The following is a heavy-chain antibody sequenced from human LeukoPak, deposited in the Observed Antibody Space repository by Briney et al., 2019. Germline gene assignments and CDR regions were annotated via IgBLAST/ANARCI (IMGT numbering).Heavy chain of an antibody. CDR3: ARVSCTGGSCPLTA. CDR1: GHSFTSYD. J-gene: IGHJ5*02. D-gene: IGHD2-15*01. CDR2: MNSNSGNT. V-gene: IGHV1-8*01. Sequence: ASVKVSCKASGHSFTSYDINWVRQATGQGLEWMGWMNSNSGNTGYAQKFQGRVTMTRNTSITTAYMELSSLRSEDTAVYYCARVSCTGGSCPLTAWGQGTLVSVSS.